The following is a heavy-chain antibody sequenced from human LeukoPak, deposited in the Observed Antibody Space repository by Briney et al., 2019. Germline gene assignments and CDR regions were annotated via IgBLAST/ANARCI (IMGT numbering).Heavy chain of an antibody. D-gene: IGHD2-21*02. CDR3: ARRLASVVTFDY. J-gene: IGHJ4*02. CDR2: IDPSDSYS. CDR1: GYNFATHY. V-gene: IGHV5-10-1*04. Sequence: GGSLRISCKASGYNFATHYINWVRQMPGKGLEWMGRIDPSDSYSNYSPAFQGQVTISADKSISAAYLQWSSLKASDTAMYYCARRLASVVTFDYWGQGTLVTVSS.